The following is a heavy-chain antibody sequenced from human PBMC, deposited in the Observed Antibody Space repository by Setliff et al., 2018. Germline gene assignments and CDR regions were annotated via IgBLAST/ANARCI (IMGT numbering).Heavy chain of an antibody. CDR2: VRSNSVGGTT. CDR1: GFTFNNYW. Sequence: PGGSLRLSCAASGFTFNNYWMHWVRQAPGKGLEWVARVRSNSVGGTTEYGAPVKGRFTISRDDSKDAVYLQMNDLKTEDTGVYYCTGRTYGHQLGDYWGQGTLVTVSS. J-gene: IGHJ4*02. CDR3: TGRTYGHQLGDY. V-gene: IGHV3-15*01. D-gene: IGHD3-10*01.